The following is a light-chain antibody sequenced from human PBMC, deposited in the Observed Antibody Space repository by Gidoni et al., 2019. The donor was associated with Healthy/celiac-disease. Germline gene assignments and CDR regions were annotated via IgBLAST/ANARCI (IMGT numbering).Light chain of an antibody. CDR1: QSLLHSNGYNY. CDR2: LGS. J-gene: IGKJ1*01. Sequence: DIVMTQSPLSLPVTPGEPASISCRSSQSLLHSNGYNYLDWYLQKPGQSPQLLIYLGSNRASGVPDRFSGGGSGTDFTLKISRVEAEDVGVYYCMQALQTPPWTFXQXTKVEIK. CDR3: MQALQTPPWT. V-gene: IGKV2-28*01.